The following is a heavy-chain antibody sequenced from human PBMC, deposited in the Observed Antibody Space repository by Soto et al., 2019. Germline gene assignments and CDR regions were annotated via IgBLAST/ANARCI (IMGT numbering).Heavy chain of an antibody. V-gene: IGHV3-21*01. CDR1: GFTFSSYS. CDR3: ARDICSGGSCYSEYGY. CDR2: ISSSSSYI. D-gene: IGHD2-15*01. J-gene: IGHJ4*02. Sequence: GGSLRLSCAASGFTFSSYSMNWVRQAPGKGLEWVSSISSSSSYIYYADSVKGRFTISRDNAKNSLYLQMNSLRAEDTAVYYCARDICSGGSCYSEYGYWSQGTLVTVSS.